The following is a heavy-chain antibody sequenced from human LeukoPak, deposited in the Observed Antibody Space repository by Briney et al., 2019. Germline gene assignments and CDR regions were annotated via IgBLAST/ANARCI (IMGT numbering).Heavy chain of an antibody. CDR2: IIPIFGTA. J-gene: IGHJ4*02. Sequence: GSSVKVCCKASGGTFTSYAISWVRQAPGQGLEWMGGIIPIFGTANYAQKFQGRVTITTDESTSTAYMELSSLRSEDTAVYYCARGTTLRFLEDWGQGTLVTVPS. CDR1: GGTFTSYA. D-gene: IGHD3-3*01. CDR3: ARGTTLRFLED. V-gene: IGHV1-69*05.